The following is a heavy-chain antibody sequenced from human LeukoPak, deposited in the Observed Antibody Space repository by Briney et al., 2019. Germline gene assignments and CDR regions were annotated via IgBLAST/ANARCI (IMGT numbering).Heavy chain of an antibody. CDR2: INPNSGGR. Sequence: ASVKVCCKASGYTFTGYYMHWVRQAPGQGLEWMGWINPNSGGRNYAQKFQGWVTMTRATAISTAYMELRRLRSDDEAVYFCAKTQPILVVPAEALGDWGQGTLVTVSS. D-gene: IGHD2-2*01. CDR1: GYTFTGYY. CDR3: AKTQPILVVPAEALGD. V-gene: IGHV1-2*04. J-gene: IGHJ4*02.